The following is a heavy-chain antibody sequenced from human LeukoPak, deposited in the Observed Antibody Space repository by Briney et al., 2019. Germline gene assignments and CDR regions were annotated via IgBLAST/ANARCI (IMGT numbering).Heavy chain of an antibody. Sequence: PSETLSLTCTVSGVSVSSGSYYWSWIRQPPGKGLEWIGYIYYSGSTNYNPSLKSRVTISVDTSKNQFSLKLSSVTAADTAVYYCARVWRYGDYPGLYYYGMDVWGQGTTVTVSS. CDR1: GVSVSSGSYY. V-gene: IGHV4-61*01. J-gene: IGHJ6*02. CDR3: ARVWRYGDYPGLYYYGMDV. CDR2: IYYSGST. D-gene: IGHD4-17*01.